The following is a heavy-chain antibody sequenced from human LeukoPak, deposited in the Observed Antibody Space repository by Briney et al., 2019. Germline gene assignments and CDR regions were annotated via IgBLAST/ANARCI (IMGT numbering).Heavy chain of an antibody. Sequence: PSETLSLTCTVSGGSISSSSYYWGWIRQPPGKGLEWIGSIYIGGNTYYNPSLKSRVTVSVDTSKNQFSLKLSSVTAADTAVYHCARKGRDGYYFDYWGQGTLVTVSS. CDR2: IYIGGNT. CDR3: ARKGRDGYYFDY. V-gene: IGHV4-39*01. D-gene: IGHD5-24*01. J-gene: IGHJ4*02. CDR1: GGSISSSSYY.